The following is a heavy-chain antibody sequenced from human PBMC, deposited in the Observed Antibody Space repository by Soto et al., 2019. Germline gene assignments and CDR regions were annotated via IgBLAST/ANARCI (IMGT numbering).Heavy chain of an antibody. Sequence: QVQLQESGPGLVKPSQTLSLTCTVSGGSISSGGYYWSWIRQHPGKGLEWIGYIYYSGSTYYNPSLKSRVTTSVDTPKNPFALNLSSVTAADTAVYYCARVGGINWFDPWGQGTLVTVSS. CDR2: IYYSGST. CDR1: GGSISSGGYY. D-gene: IGHD3-10*01. J-gene: IGHJ5*02. CDR3: ARVGGINWFDP. V-gene: IGHV4-31*03.